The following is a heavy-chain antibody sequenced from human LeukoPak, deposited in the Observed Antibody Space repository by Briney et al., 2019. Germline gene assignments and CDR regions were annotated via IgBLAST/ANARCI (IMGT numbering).Heavy chain of an antibody. J-gene: IGHJ6*03. CDR2: ISGSGGTT. CDR3: AKNRGGGLHYYMDV. D-gene: IGHD4-23*01. CDR1: GFTFSSYA. V-gene: IGHV3-23*01. Sequence: GGSLRLSCAASGFTFSSYAMSWVRQGPGKGLEWVSVISGSGGTTYYADSVKGRFTISRDNSKNTLYLQMNSLRAEDTAVYYCAKNRGGGLHYYMDVWGKGTTVTVSS.